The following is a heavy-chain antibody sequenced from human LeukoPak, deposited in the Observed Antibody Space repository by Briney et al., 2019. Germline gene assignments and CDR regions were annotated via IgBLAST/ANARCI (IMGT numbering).Heavy chain of an antibody. CDR1: GGSISSYY. Sequence: SETLSLTCTVSGGSISSYYWSWIRQPPGKGLEWIGYIYYSGSTYYHPSLQSRVTISVVTTKNQFSLKLTSVTAADPAVYYCTRLGSFRGVSWDEYWGQGTLVTVPS. D-gene: IGHD3-10*01. CDR2: IYYSGST. V-gene: IGHV4-59*08. J-gene: IGHJ4*02. CDR3: TRLGSFRGVSWDEY.